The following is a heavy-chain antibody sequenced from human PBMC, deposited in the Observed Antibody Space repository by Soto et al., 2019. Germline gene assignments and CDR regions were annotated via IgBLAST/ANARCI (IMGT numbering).Heavy chain of an antibody. CDR3: AKDLDIVVVPAAETHDAFDI. CDR2: ISGSGGST. V-gene: IGHV3-23*01. CDR1: GFTFSSYA. D-gene: IGHD2-2*01. J-gene: IGHJ3*02. Sequence: VGSLRLSCAASGFTFSSYAISCVRQAPGKGLEWVSAISGSGGSTYYADSVKGRFTISRDNSKNTLYLQMNSLRAEDTAVYYCAKDLDIVVVPAAETHDAFDIWGQGTMVTVSS.